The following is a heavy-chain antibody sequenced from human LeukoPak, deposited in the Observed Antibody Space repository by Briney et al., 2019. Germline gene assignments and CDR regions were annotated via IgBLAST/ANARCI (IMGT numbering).Heavy chain of an antibody. CDR3: ARGNVYGDYVDY. V-gene: IGHV3-7*01. J-gene: IGHJ4*02. D-gene: IGHD4-17*01. Sequence: GGSLRLSCAASGFTFSNYWMSWVRQAPGKGLEWVANIKQDGSEKYYVDSVKGRFTISRDNAKNSLYLQMNSLRAEDTAVYYCARGNVYGDYVDYWGQGTLVTVSS. CDR1: GFTFSNYW. CDR2: IKQDGSEK.